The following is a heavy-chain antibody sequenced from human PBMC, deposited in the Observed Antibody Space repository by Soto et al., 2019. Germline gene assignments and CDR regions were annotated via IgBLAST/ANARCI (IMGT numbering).Heavy chain of an antibody. Sequence: SATLSLTCTVSGGSISSYYWSWIRQPPGKGLEWIGYIYYSGSTNYNPSLKSRVTISVDTSKNQFSLKLSSVTAADTAVYYCARVPLDVWGQGTTVTVS. CDR2: IYYSGST. V-gene: IGHV4-59*01. J-gene: IGHJ6*02. CDR3: ARVPLDV. CDR1: GGSISSYY.